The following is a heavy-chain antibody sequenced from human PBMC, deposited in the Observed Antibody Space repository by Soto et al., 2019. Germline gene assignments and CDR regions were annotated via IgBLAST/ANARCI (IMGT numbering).Heavy chain of an antibody. D-gene: IGHD5-12*01. Sequence: HPGGSLRLSCVGSGFSFDSYEMIWVRQPPGRGLEWISYIDHRITTTYYADSVKGRFTISRDNAGNSLFLQMDNLRVEDTAVYYCTRTHSGYIGYHIYDIWGQGTLVTVSS. V-gene: IGHV3-48*03. CDR2: IDHRITTT. CDR3: TRTHSGYIGYHIYDI. J-gene: IGHJ3*02. CDR1: GFSFDSYE.